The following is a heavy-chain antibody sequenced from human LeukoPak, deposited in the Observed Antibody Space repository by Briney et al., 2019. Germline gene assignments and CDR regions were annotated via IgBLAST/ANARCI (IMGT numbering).Heavy chain of an antibody. V-gene: IGHV3-33*01. CDR1: GFTFSTYG. Sequence: GGSLRPSCAASGFTFSTYGMHWVRQAPGKGPEWVAVIWADGSHKYYADSVTGRFTISRDNSKNTLYLQVNSLRAEDTAVYYCARVVYDSDWYVDFWGQGTLVTVSS. D-gene: IGHD3-22*01. CDR3: ARVVYDSDWYVDF. J-gene: IGHJ4*02. CDR2: IWADGSHK.